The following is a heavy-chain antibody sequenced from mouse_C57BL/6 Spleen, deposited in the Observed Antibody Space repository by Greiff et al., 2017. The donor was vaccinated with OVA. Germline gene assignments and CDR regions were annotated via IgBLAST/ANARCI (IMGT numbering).Heavy chain of an antibody. Sequence: VQLQQSGAELVMPGASVKLSCKASGYTFTSYWMHWVKQRPGQGLEWIGEIDPSDSYTNYNQKFKGKSTLTVDKSSSTAYMQLSSLTSEDSAVYYCARSDGSSLSYAMDYWGQGTSVTVSS. V-gene: IGHV1-69*01. CDR3: ARSDGSSLSYAMDY. CDR2: IDPSDSYT. D-gene: IGHD1-1*01. CDR1: GYTFTSYW. J-gene: IGHJ4*01.